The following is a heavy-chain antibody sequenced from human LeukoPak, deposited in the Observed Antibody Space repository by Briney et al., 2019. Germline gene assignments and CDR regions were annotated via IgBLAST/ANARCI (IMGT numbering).Heavy chain of an antibody. V-gene: IGHV1-46*01. CDR3: AKLVRSPYDYVWGSYRTPDAFDI. J-gene: IGHJ3*02. D-gene: IGHD3-16*02. CDR1: GYTFTSYY. Sequence: ASVKVSCKASGYTFTSYYMHWVRQAPGQGLEWMGIINPFAGDTNYAQKFQGRVTMTRDTSTSTVSMELNSLRAEDTAVYYCAKLVRSPYDYVWGSYRTPDAFDIWGQGTMVTVSS. CDR2: INPFAGDT.